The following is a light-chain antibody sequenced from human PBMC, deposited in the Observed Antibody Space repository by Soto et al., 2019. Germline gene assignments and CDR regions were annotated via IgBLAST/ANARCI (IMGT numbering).Light chain of an antibody. CDR1: QTVSSF. J-gene: IGKJ5*01. Sequence: IVLTQSPATLSLSPGERATLFCRASQTVSSFLVWYQQKPGQAPRLLTYDASNRATGVPARFSGSGSGTAFTLTTSSLAPKDFAVYYCQQHSDWPITVGQGTRLEIK. V-gene: IGKV3-11*01. CDR2: DAS. CDR3: QQHSDWPIT.